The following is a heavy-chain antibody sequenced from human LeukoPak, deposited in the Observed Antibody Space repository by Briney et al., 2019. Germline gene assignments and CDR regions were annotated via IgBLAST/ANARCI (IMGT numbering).Heavy chain of an antibody. CDR2: IGAAGDT. J-gene: IGHJ4*02. CDR3: AREAVGVLHFDY. CDR1: GFTFSSHD. Sequence: QPGGSLRLSCAASGFTFSSHDMHWVRQVPGKGLEWVSGIGAAGDTYYPGSVKGRFTISRENGKNPLYLQMNSLRAGDTAVYYCAREAVGVLHFDYWGQGTLVTVSS. D-gene: IGHD2/OR15-2a*01. V-gene: IGHV3-13*01.